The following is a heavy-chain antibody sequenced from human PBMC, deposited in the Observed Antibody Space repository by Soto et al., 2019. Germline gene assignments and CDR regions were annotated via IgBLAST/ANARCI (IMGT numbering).Heavy chain of an antibody. CDR3: AGDMHAGFIHYYGH. Sequence: PSETLSLTWIVAGGSITSYHWSWIRQFPGKGLEWIAYTTYTRNTNNNPSLQSRGTISMDTSKNQLSLKLTSMTAADTDVYYCAGDMHAGFIHYYGHWGPVALVTIFS. J-gene: IGHJ1*01. CDR2: TTYTRNT. D-gene: IGHD4-17*01. V-gene: IGHV4-59*01. CDR1: GGSITSYH.